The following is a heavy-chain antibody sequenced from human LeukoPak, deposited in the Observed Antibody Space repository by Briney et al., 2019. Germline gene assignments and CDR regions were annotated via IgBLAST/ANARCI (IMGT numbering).Heavy chain of an antibody. J-gene: IGHJ4*02. CDR2: ISYDGSNK. CDR1: GFTFSSYA. Sequence: GRSLRLSCAASGFTFSSYAMHWVRQAPGKGLEWVAVISYDGSNKYYADSVKGRFTISRDNSKNTLYLQMNSLRAEDTAVYYCASGVTTGPWNFDYWGQGTLVTVSS. CDR3: ASGVTTGPWNFDY. V-gene: IGHV3-30-3*01. D-gene: IGHD4-17*01.